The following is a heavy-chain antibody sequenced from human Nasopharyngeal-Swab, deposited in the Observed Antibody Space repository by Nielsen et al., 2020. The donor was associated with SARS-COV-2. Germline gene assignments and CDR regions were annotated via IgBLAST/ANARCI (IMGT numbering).Heavy chain of an antibody. Sequence: GESLKISCAASGFIFSASAIHRVRQASGKGLEWVGRIGDKDHNYATTYGASVQGRFTISRDDSKNTAFLQMDSLKTEDTALYYCTTDFYFDYWGQGTLVTVSS. CDR1: GFIFSASA. V-gene: IGHV3-73*01. J-gene: IGHJ4*02. CDR2: IGDKDHNYAT. CDR3: TTDFYFDY.